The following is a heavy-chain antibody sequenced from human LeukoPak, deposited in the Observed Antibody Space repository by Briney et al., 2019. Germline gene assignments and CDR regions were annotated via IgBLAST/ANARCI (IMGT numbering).Heavy chain of an antibody. Sequence: GGSLRLSCAASGFTFSSYGMHWVRQAPGKGLEWVAVISYDGSNKYYADSVKGRFTISRDNSKNTLYLQMNSLRAEDTAVYYCASALYDSSGYYYGYFDYWGQGTLVTVSS. CDR2: ISYDGSNK. J-gene: IGHJ4*02. CDR3: ASALYDSSGYYYGYFDY. CDR1: GFTFSSYG. D-gene: IGHD3-22*01. V-gene: IGHV3-30*19.